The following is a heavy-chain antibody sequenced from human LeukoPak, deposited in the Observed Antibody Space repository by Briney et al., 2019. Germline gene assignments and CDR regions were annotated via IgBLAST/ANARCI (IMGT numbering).Heavy chain of an antibody. Sequence: PGGSLRLSCAASGFTFSSYWMHWVRQAPGKGLVWVSRINTDGISTNYADSVKGRFTISRDNAKNSLYLQMSSLRDEDTAMYYCSSESRYWGQGTLVIVSS. CDR1: GFTFSSYW. V-gene: IGHV3-74*01. CDR3: SSESRY. J-gene: IGHJ4*02. CDR2: INTDGIST. D-gene: IGHD3-22*01.